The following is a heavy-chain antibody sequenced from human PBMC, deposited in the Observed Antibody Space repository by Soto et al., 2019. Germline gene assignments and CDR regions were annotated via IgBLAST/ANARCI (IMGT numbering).Heavy chain of an antibody. D-gene: IGHD1-1*01. Sequence: ASVKVSCKASGYTFTGYAMHWVRQAPGQRLEWMGWINAGNGNTKYSQKFQGRVTITADESTTTTYMEMTSLRSEDTAIYYCARDKDRLQLGGNYYYIMDVWGQGTTVTVSS. V-gene: IGHV1-3*01. CDR1: GYTFTGYA. CDR2: INAGNGNT. CDR3: ARDKDRLQLGGNYYYIMDV. J-gene: IGHJ6*02.